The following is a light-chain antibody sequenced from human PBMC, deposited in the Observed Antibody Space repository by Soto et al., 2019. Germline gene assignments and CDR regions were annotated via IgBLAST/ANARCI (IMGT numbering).Light chain of an antibody. CDR3: QQYGSFPLR. V-gene: IGKV3-20*01. CDR2: GAS. CDR1: QSVSSSY. Sequence: EIVFTQSPGTLSLSRGERATLSCRASQSVSSSYLAWYQQKPGQAPRLLIYGASSRATGIPDRFSGSGSGTDFTLTISRLEPEDFAVYYCQQYGSFPLRFAGGTKVDIK. J-gene: IGKJ4*01.